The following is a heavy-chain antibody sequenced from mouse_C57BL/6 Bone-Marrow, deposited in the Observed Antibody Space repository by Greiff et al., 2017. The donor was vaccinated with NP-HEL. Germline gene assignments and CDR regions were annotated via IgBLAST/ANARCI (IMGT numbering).Heavy chain of an antibody. CDR3: ARARFITTVVRFDY. J-gene: IGHJ2*01. V-gene: IGHV5-4*01. CDR2: ISDGGSYT. Sequence: DVHLVESGGGLVKPGGSLKLSCAASGFTFSSYAMSWVRQTPEKRLEWVATISDGGSYTYYPDNVKGRFTISRDNAKNNLYLQMSHLKSEDTAMYYCARARFITTVVRFDYWGQGTTLTVSS. D-gene: IGHD1-1*01. CDR1: GFTFSSYA.